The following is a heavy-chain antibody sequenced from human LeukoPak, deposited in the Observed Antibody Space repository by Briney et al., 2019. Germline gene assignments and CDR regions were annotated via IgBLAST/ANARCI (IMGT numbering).Heavy chain of an antibody. Sequence: PGGSLRLSCAASGFTFSSYGMSWVRQAPGKGLEWVSAISGSGGSTYYADSVKGRFTISRDNSKNTLYLQMNSLRAEDTAVYYCAKWTYYYGSGSYLDVWGKGTTVTISS. J-gene: IGHJ6*03. CDR3: AKWTYYYGSGSYLDV. CDR2: ISGSGGST. CDR1: GFTFSSYG. D-gene: IGHD3-10*01. V-gene: IGHV3-23*01.